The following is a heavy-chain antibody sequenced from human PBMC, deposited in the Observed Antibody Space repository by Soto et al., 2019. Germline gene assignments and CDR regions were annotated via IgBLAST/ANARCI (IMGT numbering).Heavy chain of an antibody. CDR3: ARLRSIDCSSTSCYGWFDP. J-gene: IGHJ5*02. D-gene: IGHD2-2*01. V-gene: IGHV5-10-1*01. CDR2: IDPSDSYT. CDR1: GYSFTSYG. Sequence: PGESLKISCKGSGYSFTSYGSSWVRQMPGKGLEWMGRIDPSDSYTNYSPSFQGHVTISADKSISTAYLQWSSLKASDTAMYYCARLRSIDCSSTSCYGWFDPWGQGTLVTVSS.